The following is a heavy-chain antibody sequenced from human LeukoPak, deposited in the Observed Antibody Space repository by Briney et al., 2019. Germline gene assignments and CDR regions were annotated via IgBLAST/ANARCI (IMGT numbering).Heavy chain of an antibody. CDR1: GFIFDDYA. D-gene: IGHD6-19*01. Sequence: PGGSLRLSCAASGFIFDDYAMHWVRQAPGKGLEWVALIVWDGESTYYAASVRGRFIISRDNSDNSLYLQMNNLKAEDTAIYYCAKDGSRGYSSTGYYMGAWGKGTTVIVSS. J-gene: IGHJ6*03. CDR2: IVWDGEST. CDR3: AKDGSRGYSSTGYYMGA. V-gene: IGHV3-43D*04.